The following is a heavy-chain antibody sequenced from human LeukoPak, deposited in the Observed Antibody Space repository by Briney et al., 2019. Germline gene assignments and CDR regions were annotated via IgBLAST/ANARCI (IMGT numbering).Heavy chain of an antibody. J-gene: IGHJ6*04. CDR1: GFAFSSYG. V-gene: IGHV3-48*04. CDR3: AELGITMIGGV. Sequence: GGSLRLSCAASGFAFSSYGMHWVRQAPGKGLEWVSYISSSGSTIYYADSVKGRFTISRDNAKNSLYLQMNSLRAEDTAVYYDAELGITMIGGVWGKGTTVTISS. CDR2: ISSSGSTI. D-gene: IGHD3-10*02.